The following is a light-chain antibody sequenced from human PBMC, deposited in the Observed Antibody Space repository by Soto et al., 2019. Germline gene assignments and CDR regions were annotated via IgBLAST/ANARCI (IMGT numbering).Light chain of an antibody. CDR1: QSISSW. V-gene: IGKV1-5*01. CDR3: QHHISYPWT. J-gene: IGKJ1*01. CDR2: DAS. Sequence: DIPMTASHARKTASVGNSVPITCRASQSISSWLAWYQQKPGRAPKLLIYDASSLESGVPSRFSGSGSGTEFTLTISSLQPDDFATYCCQHHISYPWTFGQGTKVDI.